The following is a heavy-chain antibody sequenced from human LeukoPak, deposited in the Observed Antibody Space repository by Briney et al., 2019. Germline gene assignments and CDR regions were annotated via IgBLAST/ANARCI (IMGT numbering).Heavy chain of an antibody. CDR2: IIPIFGTA. CDR3: ARMVFGGYYYYYMDV. J-gene: IGHJ6*03. Sequence: GASVKVSCKASGCTFSSYAISWVRQAPGQGLEWMGGIIPIFGTANYAQKVQGRVTITTDESTSTDYMELSSLRSEDTAVYYCARMVFGGYYYYYMDVWGKGTTVTVSS. V-gene: IGHV1-69*05. CDR1: GCTFSSYA. D-gene: IGHD3/OR15-3a*01.